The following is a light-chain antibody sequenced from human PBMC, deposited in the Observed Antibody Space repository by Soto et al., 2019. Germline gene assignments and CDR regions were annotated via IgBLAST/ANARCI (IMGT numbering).Light chain of an antibody. J-gene: IGKJ3*01. CDR1: QTISTW. V-gene: IGKV1-5*03. Sequence: DIQMTQSPSTLSASVGDRVTITCRASQTISTWLAWYHQKPGKAPKLLIYKASSLESGVPSRFSGSGSGTYFTFTISSLQPEDLATYYCQQYNNLLFTFGPGTKVDIK. CDR2: KAS. CDR3: QQYNNLLFT.